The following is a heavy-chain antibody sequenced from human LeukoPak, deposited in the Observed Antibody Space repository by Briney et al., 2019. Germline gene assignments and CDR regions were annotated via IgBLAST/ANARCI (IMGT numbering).Heavy chain of an antibody. CDR1: GFTFSTYW. J-gene: IGHJ4*02. CDR2: INSDGSST. D-gene: IGHD1-26*01. CDR3: ARGPVGANYFDY. Sequence: GGSLRLSCAASGFTFSTYWIHWVRQAPGKGLVWVSRINSDGSSTSYADSVKGRFTISRDNAKNSLYLQMNSLRAEDTAVYYCARGPVGANYFDYWGQGTLVTVSS. V-gene: IGHV3-74*01.